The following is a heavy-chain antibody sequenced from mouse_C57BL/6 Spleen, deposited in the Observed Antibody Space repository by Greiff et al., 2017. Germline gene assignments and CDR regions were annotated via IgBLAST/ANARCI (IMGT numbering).Heavy chain of an antibody. J-gene: IGHJ3*01. CDR1: GYTFTDYY. V-gene: IGHV1-19*01. CDR2: INPYNGGT. D-gene: IGHD2-5*01. Sequence: EVQLQESGPVLVKPGASVKMSCKASGYTFTDYYMNWVKQSHGKSLEWIGVINPYNGGTSYNQKFKGKATLTVDKSSSTAYMELNSLTSEDSAVYYCARWDFSKPLAYWGQGTLVTGSA. CDR3: ARWDFSKPLAY.